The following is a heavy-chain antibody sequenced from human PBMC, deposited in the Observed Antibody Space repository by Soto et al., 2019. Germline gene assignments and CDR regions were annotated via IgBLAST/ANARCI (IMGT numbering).Heavy chain of an antibody. CDR3: ARGRALYYYYGMDV. Sequence: SVKVSCKASGGTFSSSAISLVRQAPGQGLEWMGGIIPIFGTANYAQKFQGRVTITADESTSTAYMELSSLRSEDTAVYYCARGRALYYYYGMDVWGQGTTVTVSS. CDR2: IIPIFGTA. V-gene: IGHV1-69*13. J-gene: IGHJ6*02. CDR1: GGTFSSSA.